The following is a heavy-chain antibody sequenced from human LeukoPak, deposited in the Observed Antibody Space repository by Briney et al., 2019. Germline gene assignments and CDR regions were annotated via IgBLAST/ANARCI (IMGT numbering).Heavy chain of an antibody. CDR2: INPNSGGT. D-gene: IGHD3-22*01. CDR3: ARVDGYYDSSGYYYFLDY. J-gene: IGHJ4*02. CDR1: GYTFTGYY. Sequence: GASVKVSXKASGYTFTGYYMHWVRQAPGQGLEWMGWINPNSGGTNYAQKFQGRVTMTRDTSISTAYMELSRLRSDDTAVYYCARVDGYYDSSGYYYFLDYWGPGTLVTVSS. V-gene: IGHV1-2*02.